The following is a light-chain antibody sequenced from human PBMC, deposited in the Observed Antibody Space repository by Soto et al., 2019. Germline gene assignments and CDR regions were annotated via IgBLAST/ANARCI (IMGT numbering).Light chain of an antibody. J-gene: IGLJ2*01. V-gene: IGLV2-14*03. CDR3: SSYTTGSPTPVV. CDR2: DVS. Sequence: QSALTQPASVSGSPGQSITISCTGTSSDVGGHNSVSWYQQHPGKAPKLMIYDVSSRPSGVSNRFSGSKSGNTASLTISGLQPEDGADNHGSSYTTGSPTPVVFAGGTKLTVL. CDR1: SSDVGGHNS.